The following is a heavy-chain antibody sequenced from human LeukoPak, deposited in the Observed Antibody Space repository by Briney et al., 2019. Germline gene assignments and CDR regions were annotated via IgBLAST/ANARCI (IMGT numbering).Heavy chain of an antibody. V-gene: IGHV3-30*02. Sequence: GSLRLSFAASGVPFATYGMHWVRPAPGKGLEWGAFVRYDGIDKYYGDYVKGPFTVSRDNSKNTLYLQMNSLRVEDTAVYFCAKVLPLTFYYTAGWGQGTTATV. CDR3: AKVLPLTFYYTAG. CDR1: GVPFATYG. CDR2: VRYDGIDK. J-gene: IGHJ6*03.